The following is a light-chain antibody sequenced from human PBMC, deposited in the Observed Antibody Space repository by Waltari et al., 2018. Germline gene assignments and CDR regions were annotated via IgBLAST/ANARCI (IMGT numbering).Light chain of an antibody. CDR3: QQSFITPLT. CDR1: QPIRDA. CDR2: SAS. Sequence: DVQMTQSPSSLSASVGDRVAITCRSSQPIRDALSWYQQTPGKAPKLLIHSASSLQGGVPSRFSGSGSVTHFTLTITSLQPEDFATYYCQQSFITPLTFGGGTRVEIK. J-gene: IGKJ4*01. V-gene: IGKV1-39*01.